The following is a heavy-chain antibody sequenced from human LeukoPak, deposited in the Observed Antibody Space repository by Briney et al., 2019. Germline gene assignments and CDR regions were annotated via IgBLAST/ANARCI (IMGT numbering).Heavy chain of an antibody. Sequence: GRSLRLSCAASGFTFSSYAMQWVRQAPGKGLEGVAGISYDGTITYYADSVKGRFTNSRDNPKNTLYLQLNSLRAEDTAIYYCARDSTYYYDSGSSGPHYFDSWGQGTLVTVSS. CDR3: ARDSTYYYDSGSSGPHYFDS. V-gene: IGHV3-30*01. CDR1: GFTFSSYA. CDR2: ISYDGTIT. D-gene: IGHD3-10*01. J-gene: IGHJ4*02.